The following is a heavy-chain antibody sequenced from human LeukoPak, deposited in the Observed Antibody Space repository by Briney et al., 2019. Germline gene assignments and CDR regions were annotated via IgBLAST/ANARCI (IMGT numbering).Heavy chain of an antibody. J-gene: IGHJ4*02. CDR1: GYTFTSYG. D-gene: IGHD3-22*01. CDR3: ARDGYYYDSSGLVKY. V-gene: IGHV1-18*01. Sequence: ASVKVSCKASGYTFTSYGISWVQQALGQGLEWMGWISAYNGNTNYAQKLQGRVTMTTDTSTSTAYIELRSLRSDDTAVYYCARDGYYYDSSGLVKYWGQGTLVTVSS. CDR2: ISAYNGNT.